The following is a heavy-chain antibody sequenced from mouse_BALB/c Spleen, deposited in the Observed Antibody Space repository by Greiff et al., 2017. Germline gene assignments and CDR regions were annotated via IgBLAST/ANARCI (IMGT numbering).Heavy chain of an antibody. CDR3: ARSTMIDY. D-gene: IGHD2-4*01. CDR1: GYSITSDYA. V-gene: IGHV3-2*02. Sequence: VQLKESGPGLVKPSQSLSLTCTVTGYSITSDYAWNWIRQFPGNKLEWMGYISYSGSTSYNPSLKSRISITRDTSKNQFFLQLNSVTTEDTATYYCARSTMIDYWGQGTTLTVSS. J-gene: IGHJ2*01. CDR2: ISYSGST.